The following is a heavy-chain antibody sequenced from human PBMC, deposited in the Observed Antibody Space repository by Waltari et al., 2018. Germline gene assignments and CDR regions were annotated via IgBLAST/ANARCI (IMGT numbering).Heavy chain of an antibody. Sequence: EVQLVEYGGGLVQPGGSLRLSCAASGFTFSNYWMHWVRQAPGKGLGSVEQIRTNERSTNYADSVQGRFTIARDNAKNTLFLQINSLRGEEPAVYYCVLYSSELLGDCWGQGTLVTVS. J-gene: IGHJ4*02. V-gene: IGHV3-74*01. D-gene: IGHD6-25*01. CDR3: VLYSSELLGDC. CDR2: IRTNERST. CDR1: GFTFSNYW.